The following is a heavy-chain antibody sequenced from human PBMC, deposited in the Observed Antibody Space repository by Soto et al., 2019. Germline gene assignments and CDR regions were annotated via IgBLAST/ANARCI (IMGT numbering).Heavy chain of an antibody. V-gene: IGHV3-21*01. J-gene: IGHJ4*02. CDR1: GLTFSSYT. CDR3: ARGSHSTTWYGGQFDY. CDR2: VSSSSTYI. D-gene: IGHD6-13*01. Sequence: EVQLVDSGGGLVKPGGSLRLSCAASGLTFSSYTMNWVRQAPGKGLECVSSVSSSSTYIYYADSVKGRFTISRDNAKNSLYLQMNSLRAEDTAIYYCARGSHSTTWYGGQFDYWGQGTLVTVSS.